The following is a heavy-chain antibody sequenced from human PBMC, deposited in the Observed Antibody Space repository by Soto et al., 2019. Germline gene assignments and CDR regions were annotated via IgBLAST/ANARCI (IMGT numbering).Heavy chain of an antibody. J-gene: IGHJ3*02. Sequence: QVQLQESGPGLVKPSETLSLTCTVSGGSISSYYWSWIRQPPGKGLEWIGYIYYSGSTNYNPSLKSRVTISVDTSKNQFSLKLSSVTAVDTAVYYCARRYGDAFDIWGQGTMVTVSS. CDR2: IYYSGST. CDR3: ARRYGDAFDI. D-gene: IGHD4-17*01. V-gene: IGHV4-59*01. CDR1: GGSISSYY.